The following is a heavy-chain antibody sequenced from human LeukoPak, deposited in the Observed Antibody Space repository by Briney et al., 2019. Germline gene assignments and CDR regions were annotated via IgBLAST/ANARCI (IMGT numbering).Heavy chain of an antibody. D-gene: IGHD6-13*01. CDR1: GFTFSSFA. CDR3: AKEGIAATGTY. CDR2: ISGSGGST. J-gene: IGHJ4*02. Sequence: GGSLRLSCAASGFTFSSFAMNWVHQAPGKGLEWVSTISGSGGSTYYADSVKGRFTISRDNSKNTLYLQMNSLRAEDTAVYFCAKEGIAATGTYWGQGTMVTVSS. V-gene: IGHV3-23*01.